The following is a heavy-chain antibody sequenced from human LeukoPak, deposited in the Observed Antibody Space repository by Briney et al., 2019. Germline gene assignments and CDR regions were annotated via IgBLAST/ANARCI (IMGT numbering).Heavy chain of an antibody. CDR1: GYTFTSYA. CDR3: AREYSGYYYGWFDP. CDR2: INAGNGNT. J-gene: IGHJ5*02. D-gene: IGHD3-22*01. Sequence: GESLKVSCKASGYTFTSYAMHWVRQAPGQRLEWMGWINAGNGNTKYSQKFQGRVTITRDTSASTAYMELSSLRSEDTAVYYCAREYSGYYYGWFDPWGQGTLVTVSS. V-gene: IGHV1-3*01.